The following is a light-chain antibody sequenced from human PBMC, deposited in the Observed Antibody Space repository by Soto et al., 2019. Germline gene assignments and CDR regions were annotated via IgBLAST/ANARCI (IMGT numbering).Light chain of an antibody. CDR1: SSIVGSNT. CDR3: ASWDDSLDGPV. Sequence: QSALTQPPSASGTPGQRVTISCSGSSSIVGSNTVNWYQQVPGTAPKLLIYSDNQRPSGVPDRFSGSKSGTSASLAISGLQSEDEADYYCASWDDSLDGPVFGGGTQLTVL. V-gene: IGLV1-44*01. J-gene: IGLJ2*01. CDR2: SDN.